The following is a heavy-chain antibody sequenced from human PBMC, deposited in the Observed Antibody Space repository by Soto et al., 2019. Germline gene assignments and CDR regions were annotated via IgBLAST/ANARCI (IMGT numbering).Heavy chain of an antibody. V-gene: IGHV1-69*02. CDR2: IIPIVGIA. J-gene: IGHJ5*02. Sequence: QVQLVQSGAEVKKPGSSVKVSCKASGGTFSSYIISWVRQAPGQGLEWMGRIIPIVGIANYAQRFQGRVTITADKSTSTAYREMSSLRSEDTAVYYCARGGVAGFDPWGQGTLVTVSS. CDR1: GGTFSSYI. D-gene: IGHD6-19*01. CDR3: ARGGVAGFDP.